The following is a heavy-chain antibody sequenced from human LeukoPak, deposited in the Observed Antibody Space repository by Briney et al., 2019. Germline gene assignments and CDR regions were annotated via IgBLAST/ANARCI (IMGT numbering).Heavy chain of an antibody. CDR1: GGSISSGGYS. J-gene: IGHJ4*02. CDR2: IYHSGST. D-gene: IGHD3-22*01. CDR3: ARDYYDSSGYYSGFDY. Sequence: SETLSLTCAVSGGSISSGGYSWSWIRQPPGKGLVWIGYIYHSGSTYYNPSLKSRVTISVDRSKNQFSLKLSSVTAADTAVYYCARDYYDSSGYYSGFDYWGQGTLVTVSS. V-gene: IGHV4-30-2*01.